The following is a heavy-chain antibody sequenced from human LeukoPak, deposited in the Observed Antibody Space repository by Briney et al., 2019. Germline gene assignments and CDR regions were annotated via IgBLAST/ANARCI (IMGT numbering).Heavy chain of an antibody. Sequence: ASVKVSCKASGGTFSSYAISWVRQAPGQGLEWMGGIIPIFGTANYAQKFQGRVTITTDESTSTAYMELSSLRSEDTAVYYCARGEAVAGTWTIDYWGQGTRVTVSS. J-gene: IGHJ4*02. CDR1: GGTFSSYA. CDR2: IIPIFGTA. D-gene: IGHD6-19*01. V-gene: IGHV1-69*05. CDR3: ARGEAVAGTWTIDY.